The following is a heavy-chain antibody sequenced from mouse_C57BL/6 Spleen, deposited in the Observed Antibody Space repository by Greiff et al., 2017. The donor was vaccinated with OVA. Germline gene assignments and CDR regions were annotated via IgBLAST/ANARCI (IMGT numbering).Heavy chain of an antibody. CDR1: GYTFTDYY. J-gene: IGHJ1*03. CDR3: ARKGITTVVRYFDV. D-gene: IGHD1-1*01. Sequence: EVQLQQSGPELVKPGASVKISCKASGYTFTDYYMNWVKQSHGKSLEWIGDINPNNGGTSYNQKFKGKATLTVDKSSSTAYMELRILTSEDSAVYYCARKGITTVVRYFDVWGTGTTVTVSS. CDR2: INPNNGGT. V-gene: IGHV1-26*01.